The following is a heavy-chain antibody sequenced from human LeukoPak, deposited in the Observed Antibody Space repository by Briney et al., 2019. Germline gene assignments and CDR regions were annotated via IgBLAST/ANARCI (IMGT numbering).Heavy chain of an antibody. Sequence: GGSLRLSCAASGFTFSSYAMSWVRQAPGKGLEWVSGISGSGGSTYHADSVKGRFTISRDNSKNTLYLQMNSLRAEDTAVYYCARGYFWAFDIWGQGTMVTVSS. CDR1: GFTFSSYA. D-gene: IGHD3-9*01. CDR2: ISGSGGST. J-gene: IGHJ3*02. CDR3: ARGYFWAFDI. V-gene: IGHV3-23*01.